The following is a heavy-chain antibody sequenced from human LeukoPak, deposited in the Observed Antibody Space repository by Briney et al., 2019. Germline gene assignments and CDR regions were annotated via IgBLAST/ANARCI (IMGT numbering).Heavy chain of an antibody. J-gene: IGHJ4*02. CDR2: ILGSGGST. D-gene: IGHD6-13*01. CDR3: ARDSIAAAEDY. CDR1: GFTFNNNA. V-gene: IGHV3-23*01. Sequence: PGGSLRLSCEASGFTFNNNAMDWVRQVPGKGLEWVSGILGSGGSTYYADSVKGRFTISRDNSKNTLYLQMNSLRAEDTAVYYCARDSIAAAEDYWGQGTLVTVSS.